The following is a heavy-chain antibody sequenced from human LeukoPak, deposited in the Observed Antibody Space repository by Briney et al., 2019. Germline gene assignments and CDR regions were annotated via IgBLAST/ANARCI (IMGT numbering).Heavy chain of an antibody. CDR2: IYSGGST. CDR3: AKAYYDSSGYYYRGYYYYMDV. J-gene: IGHJ6*03. V-gene: IGHV3-53*01. D-gene: IGHD3-22*01. CDR1: GFTVSSNY. Sequence: GGSLRLSCAASGFTVSSNYMSWVRQAPGKGLEWVSVIYSGGSTYYADSVKGRFTISRDNSKNTLYLQMNSLRAEDTAVYYCAKAYYDSSGYYYRGYYYYMDVWGKGTTVTVSS.